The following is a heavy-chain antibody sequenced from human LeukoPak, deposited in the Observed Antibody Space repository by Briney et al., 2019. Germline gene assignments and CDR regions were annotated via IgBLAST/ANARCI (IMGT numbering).Heavy chain of an antibody. Sequence: PGGSLRLSCAASGLTFSFYWMNWVRQAPGKGLEWVSVIYSGGSTYYADSVKGRFTISRDNSKNTLYLQMNSLRAEDTAAYYCARDGGARFYDSSGYYYFDYWGQGTLVTVSS. J-gene: IGHJ4*02. CDR1: GLTFSFYW. V-gene: IGHV3-66*01. CDR3: ARDGGARFYDSSGYYYFDY. CDR2: IYSGGST. D-gene: IGHD3-22*01.